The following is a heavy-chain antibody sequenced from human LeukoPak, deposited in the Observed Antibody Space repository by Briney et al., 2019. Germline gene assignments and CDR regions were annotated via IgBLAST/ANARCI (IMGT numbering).Heavy chain of an antibody. J-gene: IGHJ4*02. CDR3: ANSDAYSSGWYDLDY. CDR1: GFTFRSYG. CDR2: ISYDGSNK. D-gene: IGHD6-19*01. V-gene: IGHV3-30*18. Sequence: GRSLRLSCAACGFTFRSYGMHWVRQAPGKGLEWVAVISYDGSNKYYADSVKGRFTISRDNSKNTLYLQMNSLRAEDTAVYYSANSDAYSSGWYDLDYWGQGTLVTVSS.